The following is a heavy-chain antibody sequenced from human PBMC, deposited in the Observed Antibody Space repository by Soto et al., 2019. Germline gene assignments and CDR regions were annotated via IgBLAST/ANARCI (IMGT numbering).Heavy chain of an antibody. CDR1: GFTFSSYS. V-gene: IGHV3-21*05. J-gene: IGHJ4*02. D-gene: IGHD1-7*01. Sequence: PGGSLRLSCAASGFTFSSYSMNWVRQAPGKGLEWVSYISSSSSYIYYADSVKGRFTISRDNAKNSPYLQMNSLRAEDTAVYYCAKGFGNYRAFDYWGQGTLVTVSS. CDR2: ISSSSSYI. CDR3: AKGFGNYRAFDY.